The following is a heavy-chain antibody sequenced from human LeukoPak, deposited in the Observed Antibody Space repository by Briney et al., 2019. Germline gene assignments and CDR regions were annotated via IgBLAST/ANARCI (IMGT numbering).Heavy chain of an antibody. D-gene: IGHD5-12*01. V-gene: IGHV3-23*01. Sequence: PGGSLRLSCAASGFTFSSYAMSWVRQAPGKGLEWVSAISGSGGSTYYADSVKGRFTISRDNSKNTLYLQMNSLRAEDTAVYYCARANRVYGGYGPNIYYYYGMDVWGQGTTVTVSS. J-gene: IGHJ6*02. CDR2: ISGSGGST. CDR1: GFTFSSYA. CDR3: ARANRVYGGYGPNIYYYYGMDV.